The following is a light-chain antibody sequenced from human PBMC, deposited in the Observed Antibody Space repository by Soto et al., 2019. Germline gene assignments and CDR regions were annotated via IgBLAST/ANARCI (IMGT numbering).Light chain of an antibody. Sequence: DIQMTQSPSSLSASVGDRVTITCQASQDISNNLNWYQQTSGKAPKILIYGAYNLETGVPSRFTGSQYGTDFTFTITSLQPEDVATYFCQQCDNLPPTFGGGTKVEI. CDR2: GAY. J-gene: IGKJ4*01. V-gene: IGKV1-33*01. CDR3: QQCDNLPPT. CDR1: QDISNN.